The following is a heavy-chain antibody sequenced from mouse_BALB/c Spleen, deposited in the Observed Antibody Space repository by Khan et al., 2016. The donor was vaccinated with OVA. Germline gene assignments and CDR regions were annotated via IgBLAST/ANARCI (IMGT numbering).Heavy chain of an antibody. V-gene: IGHV1-7*01. CDR2: INPSTGYT. CDR1: GYTFTSYW. D-gene: IGHD1-1*02. CDR3: ARGGYGSFAY. J-gene: IGHJ3*01. Sequence: QVQLQQSGAELAKPGASVKMSCKASGYTFTSYWIHWVKQRPGQGLEWIGYINPSTGYTEYNQKFKDKATLTADKSSSTAYMQLSSLTSENSAVYYCARGGYGSFAYWGQGTLVTVSA.